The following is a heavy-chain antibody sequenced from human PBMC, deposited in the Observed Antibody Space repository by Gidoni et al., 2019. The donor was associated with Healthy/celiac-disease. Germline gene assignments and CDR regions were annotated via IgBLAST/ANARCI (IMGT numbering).Heavy chain of an antibody. CDR2: ISGSGGST. V-gene: IGHV3-23*01. CDR1: GFTFSSYA. D-gene: IGHD3-22*01. Sequence: EVQLLESGGGLVQPGGSLLLSCAASGFTFSSYAMSWVRPAPGKGLEWVSAISGSGGSTYYADSVKGRFTISRDNSKNTLYLQMNSLRAEDTAVYYCAKDSSGYYLRGWFDPWGQGTLVTVSS. J-gene: IGHJ5*02. CDR3: AKDSSGYYLRGWFDP.